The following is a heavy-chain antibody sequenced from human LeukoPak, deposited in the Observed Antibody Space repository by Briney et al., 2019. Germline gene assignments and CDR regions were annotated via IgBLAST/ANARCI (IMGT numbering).Heavy chain of an antibody. CDR3: ARRHGDFWSGYSDYYYMDV. D-gene: IGHD3-3*01. CDR2: IYYSGGT. V-gene: IGHV4-39*01. Sequence: SETLSLTCTVSGGSISSSSYYWGWIRQPPGKGLEWIASIYYSGGTYYNPSLKSRVTISVDTSKNQFSLKLSSVTAADTAVYYCARRHGDFWSGYSDYYYMDVWGKGTTVTVSS. J-gene: IGHJ6*03. CDR1: GGSISSSSYY.